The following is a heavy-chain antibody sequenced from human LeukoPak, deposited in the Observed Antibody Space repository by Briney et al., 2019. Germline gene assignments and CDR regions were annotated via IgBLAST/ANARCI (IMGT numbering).Heavy chain of an antibody. V-gene: IGHV3-30*18. CDR2: PSYDGSNK. Sequence: GGSLRLSCAASGFIFSNYGMHWARQAPGKGLGWWAVPSYDGSNKHHADSVKGRFIISRDTAKNTLYLQMSSLRVEDTAVYYCAKAKMVAADGYQYYYGMDVWGKGTTVTVSS. CDR1: GFIFSNYG. J-gene: IGHJ6*04. CDR3: AKAKMVAADGYQYYYGMDV. D-gene: IGHD2-15*01.